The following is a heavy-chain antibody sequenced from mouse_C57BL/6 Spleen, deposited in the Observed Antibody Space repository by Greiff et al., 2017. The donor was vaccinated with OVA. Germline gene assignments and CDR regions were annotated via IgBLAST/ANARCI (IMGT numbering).Heavy chain of an antibody. CDR2: INPSSGYT. CDR3: ARIITTVVAERYFDV. D-gene: IGHD1-1*01. V-gene: IGHV1-7*01. Sequence: QVQLQQSGAELAKPGASVKLSCKASGYTFTSYWMHWVKQRPGQGLEWSGYINPSSGYTKYNQKFKDKATLTADKSSSTAYMQLSSLTYEDSAVYYCARIITTVVAERYFDVWGTGTTVTVSS. CDR1: GYTFTSYW. J-gene: IGHJ1*03.